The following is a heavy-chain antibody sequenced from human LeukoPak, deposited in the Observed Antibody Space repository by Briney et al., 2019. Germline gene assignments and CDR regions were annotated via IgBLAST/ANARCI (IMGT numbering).Heavy chain of an antibody. D-gene: IGHD3-16*01. CDR2: ISSSGSTI. V-gene: IGHV3-11*01. CDR3: ARRAGAYPHPYDY. CDR1: GFTFSDYY. J-gene: IGHJ4*02. Sequence: PGGSLRLSCAASGFTFSDYYMSWIRQAPGKGLEWVSYISSSGSTIYYADSVKGRFTISRDNAKNSLYLQMNSLRVEDTAVYFCARRAGAYPHPYDYWGQGTLVTVSS.